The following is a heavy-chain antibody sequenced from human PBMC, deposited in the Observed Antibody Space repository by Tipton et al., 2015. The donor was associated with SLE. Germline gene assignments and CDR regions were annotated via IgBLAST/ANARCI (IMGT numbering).Heavy chain of an antibody. CDR3: ARDMAVPGEGAFDT. CDR2: ISAYNGNT. V-gene: IGHV1-18*01. Sequence: QLVQSGAEVKKPGASVKVSCKASGYTFTSYGISWVRQAPGQGLEWMGWISAYNGNTNYAQKLQGRVTMTTDTSTSTAYMELRSLRSDDTALYYWARDMAVPGEGAFDTGAKGTMATASS. D-gene: IGHD6-19*01. J-gene: IGHJ3*02. CDR1: GYTFTSYG.